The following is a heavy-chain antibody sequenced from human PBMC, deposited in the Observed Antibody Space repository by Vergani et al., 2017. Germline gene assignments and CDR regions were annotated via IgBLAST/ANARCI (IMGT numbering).Heavy chain of an antibody. CDR3: AGTYYYGSGSFPNY. D-gene: IGHD3-10*01. Sequence: EVQLVESGGGLVQPGGSLRLSCAASGFTFSSYSMNWVRQAPGKGLEWVSYISSSSSTIYYADSVKGRFTISRDNAKNSLYLQMNSLRDEDTAVYYCAGTYYYGSGSFPNYWGQGTLVTVSS. V-gene: IGHV3-48*02. CDR2: ISSSSSTI. J-gene: IGHJ4*02. CDR1: GFTFSSYS.